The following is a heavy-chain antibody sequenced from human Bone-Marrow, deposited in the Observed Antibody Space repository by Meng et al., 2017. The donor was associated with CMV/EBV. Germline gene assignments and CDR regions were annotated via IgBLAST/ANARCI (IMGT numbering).Heavy chain of an antibody. J-gene: IGHJ4*02. Sequence: SVKVSCKASGDTFTRYAFSWVRQAPGQRLEWMGGLSPSIGTANFAQGFEGRLTITTDKSTSTVYMDLSSLRTEDTAVYYCARGPSGKWNPYFDYWGQGTLVTVSS. CDR1: GDTFTRYA. V-gene: IGHV1-69*05. CDR2: LSPSIGTA. D-gene: IGHD3-10*01. CDR3: ARGPSGKWNPYFDY.